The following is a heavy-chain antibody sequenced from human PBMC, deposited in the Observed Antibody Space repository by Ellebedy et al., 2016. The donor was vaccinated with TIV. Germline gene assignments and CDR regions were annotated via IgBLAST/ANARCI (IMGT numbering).Heavy chain of an antibody. Sequence: GESLKISCAASGLVFSDYCMTWPRVSQGKGREWVATIASDGIEKSYADYGKGRFTVSRDNTENSMYLQMNSLRADDTGVYYCARGGRKTSYFWQYWGQGTPLTVSP. D-gene: IGHD1-14*01. CDR1: GLVFSDYC. V-gene: IGHV3-7*03. J-gene: IGHJ4*02. CDR2: IASDGIEK. CDR3: ARGGRKTSYFWQY.